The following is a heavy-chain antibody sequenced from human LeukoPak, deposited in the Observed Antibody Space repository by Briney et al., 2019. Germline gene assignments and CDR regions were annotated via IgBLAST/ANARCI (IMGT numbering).Heavy chain of an antibody. Sequence: GGSLRPSCAASGFTFSSYWMSWVRQAPGKGLEWVANIKQDGSEKYYVDSVKGRFTISRDNAKNSLYLQMNSLRAEDTAVYYCARDRHYYYDSSGYYWSFWGQGALVTVSS. CDR2: IKQDGSEK. CDR3: ARDRHYYYDSSGYYWSF. CDR1: GFTFSSYW. J-gene: IGHJ4*02. D-gene: IGHD3-22*01. V-gene: IGHV3-7*01.